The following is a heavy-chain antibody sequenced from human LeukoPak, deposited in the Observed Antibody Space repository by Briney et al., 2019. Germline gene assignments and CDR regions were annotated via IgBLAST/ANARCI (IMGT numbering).Heavy chain of an antibody. CDR3: AKDMGAYGDYIGFDY. Sequence: ARSLRLSCAASGFTFYDYAMHWVRQAPGKGLEWVSGISWNSRSIGYADSVKGRFTISRDNAKNSLYLQMNSLRAEDTALYYCAKDMGAYGDYIGFDYWGQGTLVTVSS. D-gene: IGHD4-17*01. CDR1: GFTFYDYA. CDR2: ISWNSRSI. V-gene: IGHV3-9*01. J-gene: IGHJ4*02.